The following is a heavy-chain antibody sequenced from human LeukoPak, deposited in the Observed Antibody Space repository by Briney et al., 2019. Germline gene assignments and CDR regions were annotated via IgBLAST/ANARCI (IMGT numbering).Heavy chain of an antibody. V-gene: IGHV1-18*01. CDR1: GYTFTSYG. D-gene: IGHD1-1*01. CDR2: ISAYNGNT. CDR3: ASRLTRGDAFDI. J-gene: IGHJ3*02. Sequence: ASVKVSCKASGYTFTSYGISWVRQAPGQGLEWMGWISAYNGNTNYAQKLQGRVTMTTDTSTSTAYMELRSLRSDDTAVYYCASRLTRGDAFDIWGQGTMVTVSS.